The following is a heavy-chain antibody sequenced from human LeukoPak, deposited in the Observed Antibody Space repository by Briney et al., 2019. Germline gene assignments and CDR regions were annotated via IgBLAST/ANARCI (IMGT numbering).Heavy chain of an antibody. V-gene: IGHV1-18*01. CDR1: GHTFTSYG. CDR2: ISAYNGNT. J-gene: IGHJ4*02. D-gene: IGHD1-26*01. CDR3: ARHGWLKWELQIPYYFDY. Sequence: GASVKVSCKASGHTFTSYGISWVRQAPGQGLEWMGWISAYNGNTNYAQKLQGRVTMTTDTSTSTAYMELRSLRSDDTAVYYCARHGWLKWELQIPYYFDYWGQGTLVTVSS.